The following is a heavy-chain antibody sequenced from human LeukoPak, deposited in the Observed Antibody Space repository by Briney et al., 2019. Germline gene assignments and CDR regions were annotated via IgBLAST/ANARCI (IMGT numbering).Heavy chain of an antibody. CDR3: ASSGSYRFDY. CDR1: GFTFSSYS. Sequence: GGSLRLSCAASGFTFSSYSMNWVRQAPGKGLEWVSHITASGTAMFYADSVKGRFTISRDNAKNSLYLQMNSLRDEDTAVYYCASSGSYRFDYWGQGTQVTVSS. D-gene: IGHD1-26*01. CDR2: ITASGTAM. V-gene: IGHV3-48*02. J-gene: IGHJ4*02.